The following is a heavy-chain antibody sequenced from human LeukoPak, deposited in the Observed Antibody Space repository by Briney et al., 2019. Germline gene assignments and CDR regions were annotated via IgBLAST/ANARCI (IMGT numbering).Heavy chain of an antibody. Sequence: KASETLSLTCTVSGYSISSGYYWGWIRQPPGKGLEWIGSIYYSGSTYYNPSLKSRVTISVDTSKNQFSLKLSSVTAADTAVYYCARTRYYYNSRSYGAPYYFDYWGQGTLVTVSS. D-gene: IGHD3-10*01. CDR3: ARTRYYYNSRSYGAPYYFDY. CDR2: IYYSGST. V-gene: IGHV4-38-2*02. J-gene: IGHJ4*02. CDR1: GYSISSGYY.